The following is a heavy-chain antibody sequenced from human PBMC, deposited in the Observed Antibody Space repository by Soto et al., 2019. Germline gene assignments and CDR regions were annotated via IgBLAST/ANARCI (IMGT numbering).Heavy chain of an antibody. CDR2: IYPTDSDT. CDR1: GYNFDGYW. CDR3: ARGGVSARSFDY. Sequence: GEALKISWKGSGYNFDGYWIAWVRQMPGKGLDLMLIIYPTDSDTSYRPSFQGQSTISADKSISSPYLQWSTLRASDTAMYDCARGGVSARSFDYWGQGTPVTVSS. V-gene: IGHV5-51*01. D-gene: IGHD6-6*01. J-gene: IGHJ4*02.